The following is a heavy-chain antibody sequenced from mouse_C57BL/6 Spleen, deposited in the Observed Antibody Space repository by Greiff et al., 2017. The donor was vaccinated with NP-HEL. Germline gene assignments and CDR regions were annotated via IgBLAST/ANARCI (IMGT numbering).Heavy chain of an antibody. CDR1: GYTFTSYW. D-gene: IGHD2-5*01. CDR3: ARLYGAYYSNFYAMDY. CDR2: INPSNGGT. J-gene: IGHJ4*01. Sequence: QVQLQQPGTELVKPGASVKLSCKASGYTFTSYWMHWVKQRPGQGLEWIGNINPSNGGTTYNEKFKSKATLTVDKSSSTAYMQLSSLTSEDSAVYYCARLYGAYYSNFYAMDYWGQGTSVTVSS. V-gene: IGHV1-53*01.